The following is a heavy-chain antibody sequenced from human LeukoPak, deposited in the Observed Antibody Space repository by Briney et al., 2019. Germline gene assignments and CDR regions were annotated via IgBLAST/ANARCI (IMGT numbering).Heavy chain of an antibody. J-gene: IGHJ5*02. Sequence: PSETLSLTCTVSGGSISSSSYYWGWIRQPPGKGLEWIGSIYYSGSTYYNPSLKSRVTISVDTSKNQFSLKLSSVTAADTAVYYCARLHLWFDLLDPWGQGTLVTVSS. D-gene: IGHD3-10*01. V-gene: IGHV4-39*07. CDR1: GGSISSSSYY. CDR2: IYYSGST. CDR3: ARLHLWFDLLDP.